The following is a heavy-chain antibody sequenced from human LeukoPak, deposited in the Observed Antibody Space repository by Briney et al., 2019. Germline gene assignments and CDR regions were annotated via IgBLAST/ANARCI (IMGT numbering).Heavy chain of an antibody. CDR3: ARDRHGSGSAHSFDP. V-gene: IGHV4-59*01. CDR1: GGSISSYY. D-gene: IGHD3-10*01. CDR2: IYYSGST. J-gene: IGHJ5*02. Sequence: SETLSLTCTVSGGSISSYYWSWIRQPPGKGPEWIGYIYYSGSTNYNPSLKSRVTISVDTSKNQFSLKLSSVTAADTAVYCCARDRHGSGSAHSFDPWGQGTLVTVSS.